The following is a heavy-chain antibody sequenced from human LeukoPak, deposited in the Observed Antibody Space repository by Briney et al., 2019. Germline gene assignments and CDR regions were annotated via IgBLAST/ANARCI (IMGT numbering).Heavy chain of an antibody. Sequence: PSETLSLTCTVSGGSISSYYWGWIRQPPGKGLEWIGSIYYSGSTYYNPSLKSRVTISVDTSKNQFSLKLSSVTAADTAVYYCASIWSDYYDSSGYFDYWGQGTLVTVSS. CDR1: GGSISSYY. J-gene: IGHJ4*02. V-gene: IGHV4-39*07. D-gene: IGHD3-22*01. CDR2: IYYSGST. CDR3: ASIWSDYYDSSGYFDY.